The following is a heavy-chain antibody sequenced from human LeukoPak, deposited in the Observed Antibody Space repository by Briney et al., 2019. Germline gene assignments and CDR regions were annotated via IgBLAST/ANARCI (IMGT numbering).Heavy chain of an antibody. CDR1: GFTFSSYA. CDR2: IKKRSDGGTT. D-gene: IGHD3-9*01. CDR3: TRDWYHAFDF. Sequence: GGSLRLSCAASGFTFSSYAMSWVRQAPGKGLEWVGRIKKRSDGGTTDYAAPVKGRFIISRDDSQDTLYLQMNTLKTEDTAVYYCTRDWYHAFDFWGQGTVVTVSS. J-gene: IGHJ3*01. V-gene: IGHV3-15*01.